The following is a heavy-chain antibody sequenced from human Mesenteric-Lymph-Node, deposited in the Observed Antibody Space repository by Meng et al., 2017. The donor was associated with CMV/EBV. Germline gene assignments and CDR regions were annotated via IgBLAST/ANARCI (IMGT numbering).Heavy chain of an antibody. V-gene: IGHV4-38-2*02. D-gene: IGHD3-16*01. CDR3: VRGWGERRNWPRRGVYWFDP. CDR2: VYQSGTS. Sequence: SETLSLTCSVSGYSISSGYYWGWIRQSPGKGLEWIGSVYQSGTSYHNPSLKSRVTMSIDTSKNQFSLKLNSVTAADTAVYYCVRGWGERRNWPRRGVYWFDPWGQGTLVTVSS. CDR1: GYSISSGYY. J-gene: IGHJ5*02.